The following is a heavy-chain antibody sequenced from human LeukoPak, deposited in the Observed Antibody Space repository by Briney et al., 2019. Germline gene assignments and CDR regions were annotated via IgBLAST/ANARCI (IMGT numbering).Heavy chain of an antibody. CDR1: GFSFSGYW. CDR3: ARAGPDWRIDS. V-gene: IGHV3-74*01. J-gene: IGHJ4*02. Sequence: GGSLRLPCAASGFSFSGYWMHWVRQAPGKGLVWVALINHDSTGPNYADSLKGRFSISRDNAKDTLYLQMNSLRAEDTAVYYCARAGPDWRIDSWGQGTLVTVSS. CDR2: INHDSTGP. D-gene: IGHD3-9*01.